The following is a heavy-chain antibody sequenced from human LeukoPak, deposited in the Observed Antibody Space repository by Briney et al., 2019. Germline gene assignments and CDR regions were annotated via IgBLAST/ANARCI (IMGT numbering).Heavy chain of an antibody. V-gene: IGHV3-33*06. CDR2: IWYDGSNK. D-gene: IGHD6-19*01. Sequence: GGSLRLSCAASGFTFSSYGMHWVRQAPGKGLEWVALIWYDGSNKYYADSVKGRFTISRDNSKNTLYLQMNSLRAEDTAVYYCAKDPHGGYNSGWPDYWGQGTLVTVSS. J-gene: IGHJ4*02. CDR1: GFTFSSYG. CDR3: AKDPHGGYNSGWPDY.